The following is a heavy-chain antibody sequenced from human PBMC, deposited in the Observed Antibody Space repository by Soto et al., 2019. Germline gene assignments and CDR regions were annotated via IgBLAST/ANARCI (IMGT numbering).Heavy chain of an antibody. D-gene: IGHD3-22*01. Sequence: EVQLVESGGGLVQPGGSLRLSCAASGFTFSSYSMNWVRQAPGKGLEWVSYISSSSSTIYYADSVKGRFTISRDNAKNSLYLQMNSLRDEDTAVYYCATAERTYYSDSSGYHYYYYGMDVWGQGTTVTVSS. CDR2: ISSSSSTI. J-gene: IGHJ6*02. V-gene: IGHV3-48*02. CDR3: ATAERTYYSDSSGYHYYYYGMDV. CDR1: GFTFSSYS.